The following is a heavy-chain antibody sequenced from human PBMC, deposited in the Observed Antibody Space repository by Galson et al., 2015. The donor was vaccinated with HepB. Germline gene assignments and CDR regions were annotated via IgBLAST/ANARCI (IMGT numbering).Heavy chain of an antibody. CDR2: ISAYNGNT. V-gene: IGHV1-18*04. CDR3: ARDAPPQGPRTYCSSTSCYVCCYYYGMDV. D-gene: IGHD2-2*01. Sequence: SVKVSCKASGYTFTSYGISWVRQAPGQGLEWMGWISAYNGNTNYAQKLQGRVTMTTDTSTSTAYMELRSLRSDDTAVYYCARDAPPQGPRTYCSSTSCYVCCYYYGMDVWGQGTTVTVSS. CDR1: GYTFTSYG. J-gene: IGHJ6*02.